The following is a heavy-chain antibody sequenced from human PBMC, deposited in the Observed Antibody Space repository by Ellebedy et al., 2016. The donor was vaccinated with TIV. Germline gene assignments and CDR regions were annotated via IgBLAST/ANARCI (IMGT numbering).Heavy chain of an antibody. CDR3: ARGISPMGIYFFDH. CDR2: IYHGVNS. D-gene: IGHD2/OR15-2a*01. CDR1: GDPITGSHW. Sequence: SETLSLTXAVSGDPITGSHWWSWVRQPPGRGLEWIGEIYHGVNSHYNPSLKSRVTMSIDESKNGFSLKLTSVTAADTAVYYCARGISPMGIYFFDHWGQGTLVTVSS. V-gene: IGHV4-4*02. J-gene: IGHJ4*02.